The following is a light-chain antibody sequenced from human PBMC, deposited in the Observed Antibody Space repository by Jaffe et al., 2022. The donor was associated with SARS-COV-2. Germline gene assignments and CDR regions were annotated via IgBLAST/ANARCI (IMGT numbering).Light chain of an antibody. CDR3: QQYYTTPLT. Sequence: DIVMTQSPDSLAVSLGERATINCKSSRSVLYSSDNKNYLAWYQQKSGQTPKLLISWASTRESGVPDRFSGSGSGTDFTLTISSLQGEDVALYFCQQYYTTPLTFGQGTKVEIK. V-gene: IGKV4-1*01. J-gene: IGKJ1*01. CDR1: RSVLYSSDNKNY. CDR2: WAS.